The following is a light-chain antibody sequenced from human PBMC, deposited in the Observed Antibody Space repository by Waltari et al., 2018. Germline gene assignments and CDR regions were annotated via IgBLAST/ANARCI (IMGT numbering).Light chain of an antibody. CDR1: QSVGRT. J-gene: IGKJ1*01. CDR3: QHYVRLPVT. V-gene: IGKV3-20*01. Sequence: IVLTQSPGTLSLSPGERATLSCSARQSVGRTLAWYQKRPGQAPRLLTYGASTRATAIPDRFSGSGSGTDFSLTISRLEPEDFAVYYCQHYVRLPVTFGQGTTVEIK. CDR2: GAS.